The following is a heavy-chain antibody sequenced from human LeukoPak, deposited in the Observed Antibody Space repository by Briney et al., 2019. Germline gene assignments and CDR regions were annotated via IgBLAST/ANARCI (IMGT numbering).Heavy chain of an antibody. D-gene: IGHD4-17*01. J-gene: IGHJ3*02. CDR2: ISAYNGNT. CDR3: ARDKAHDYGDLNDAFDI. CDR1: GYTFTSYG. Sequence: ASVKVSCKASGYTFTSYGISWVRQAPGQGLEWMGWISAYNGNTNYAQKLQGRVTMTTDTSTSTAYMELRSLRSDDTAVYYCARDKAHDYGDLNDAFDIWGQGTMVTVSS. V-gene: IGHV1-18*01.